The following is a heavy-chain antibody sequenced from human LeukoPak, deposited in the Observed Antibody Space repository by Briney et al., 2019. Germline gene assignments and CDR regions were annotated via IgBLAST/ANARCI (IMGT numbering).Heavy chain of an antibody. V-gene: IGHV1-69*04. CDR2: IIPILGIA. D-gene: IGHD3-10*01. CDR3: ARGTDYYGSGSFGPDWFDP. CDR1: GGTFSSYA. J-gene: IGHJ5*02. Sequence: GASVKVSCKASGGTFSSYAISWVRQAPGQGLEWMGRIIPILGIANYAQKFQGRVTITADKSTSTAYMELSSLRSEDTAVYYCARGTDYYGSGSFGPDWFDPWGQGTLVTVSS.